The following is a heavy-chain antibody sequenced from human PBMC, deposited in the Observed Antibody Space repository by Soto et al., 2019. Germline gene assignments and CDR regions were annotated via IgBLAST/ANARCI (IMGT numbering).Heavy chain of an antibody. J-gene: IGHJ4*02. CDR2: ISYDGSNK. Sequence: GVSLRLSCAAAGFTFSSYGMHWVRQNPGKGLEWVAVISYDGSNKYYADSVKGRFTISRDNSKNTLYLQMNSLRAEDTAVYYCAKDERGYSGYDYPRLDYWGQGTLVTVSS. D-gene: IGHD5-12*01. V-gene: IGHV3-30*18. CDR1: GFTFSSYG. CDR3: AKDERGYSGYDYPRLDY.